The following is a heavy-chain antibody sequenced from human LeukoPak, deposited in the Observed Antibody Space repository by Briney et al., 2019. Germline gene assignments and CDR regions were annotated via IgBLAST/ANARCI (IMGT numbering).Heavy chain of an antibody. CDR3: ARSSGTYHFDY. CDR2: ISSSGTTI. D-gene: IGHD1-26*01. J-gene: IGHJ4*02. CDR1: GFTFSSYG. Sequence: QPGRSLRLSCAASGFTFSSYGMHWVRQAPGKGLEWVSYISSSGTTIYYAYSVKGRFTISRDNAKNSLFLQVNSLRAEDTAVYYCARSSGTYHFDYWGQGTLVTVSS. V-gene: IGHV3-48*04.